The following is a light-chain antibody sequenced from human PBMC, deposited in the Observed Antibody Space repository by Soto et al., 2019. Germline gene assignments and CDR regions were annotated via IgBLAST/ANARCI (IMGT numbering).Light chain of an antibody. CDR2: GAS. Sequence: EIVLTQSPGTLSLSPGERATLSCRASQSVSSTYIAWYQQKPGQAPRLLIYGASTRATGIPARFSGSGSGTDFTLTISRLEPEDFAVYYCQKYGGSPSTFGQGTRLEI. CDR1: QSVSSTY. J-gene: IGKJ5*01. CDR3: QKYGGSPST. V-gene: IGKV3-20*01.